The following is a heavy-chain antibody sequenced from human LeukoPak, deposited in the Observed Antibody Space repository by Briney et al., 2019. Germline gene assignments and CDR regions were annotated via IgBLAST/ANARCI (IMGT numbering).Heavy chain of an antibody. CDR1: GFTFSIYS. CDR2: TSGSGSNI. V-gene: IGHV3-21*01. J-gene: IGHJ4*02. D-gene: IGHD4-17*01. CDR3: ARDLYGDYAIDY. Sequence: PGGSLRLSCAASGFTFSIYSMNWVRQAPGKGLEWVSSTSGSGSNIDYADSMKGRFTISRDNAKNSLYLQMNSLRAEDTAVYYCARDLYGDYAIDYWGQGTLVIVFS.